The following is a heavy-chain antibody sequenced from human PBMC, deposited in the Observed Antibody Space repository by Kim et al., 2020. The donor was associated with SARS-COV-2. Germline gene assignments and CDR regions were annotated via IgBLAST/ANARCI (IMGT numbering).Heavy chain of an antibody. Sequence: ASVKVSCKASGYTFTSYYMHWVRQAPGQGLEWMGIINPSGGSTSYAQKFQGRVTMTRDTSTSTVYMGLSSLRSEDTAVYYCARNPVIIDPYYYYGMDVWGQGTTVTVSS. J-gene: IGHJ6*02. CDR3: ARNPVIIDPYYYYGMDV. CDR1: GYTFTSYY. D-gene: IGHD3-3*01. V-gene: IGHV1-46*01. CDR2: INPSGGST.